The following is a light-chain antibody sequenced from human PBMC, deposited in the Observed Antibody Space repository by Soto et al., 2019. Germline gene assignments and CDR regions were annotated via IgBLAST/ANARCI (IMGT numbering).Light chain of an antibody. CDR1: QTIVGTY. CDR3: QQYSGSPPRT. V-gene: IGKV3-20*01. Sequence: EVVLTQSPGTLSLSPGERATLYCRTSQTIVGTYLAWYQQKAGQAPRLLMYGTSSRATGIPDRFSGSGSGTDFTLTISSVEPEDFAIYYCQQYSGSPPRTFGQGTKVEIK. CDR2: GTS. J-gene: IGKJ1*01.